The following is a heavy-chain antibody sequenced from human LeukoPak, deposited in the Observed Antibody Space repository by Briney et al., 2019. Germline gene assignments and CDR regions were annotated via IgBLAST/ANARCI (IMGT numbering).Heavy chain of an antibody. CDR1: GFTFSSYS. CDR3: ARSGGSGSYYKKGNDY. J-gene: IGHJ4*02. D-gene: IGHD3-10*01. V-gene: IGHV3-21*01. CDR2: ISSSSSYI. Sequence: GGSLRLSCAASGFTFSSYSMNWVRQAPGKGLEWVSSISSSSSYIYYADSVKGRFTISRDNAKNSLYLQMNSLRAEDTAVYYCARSGGSGSYYKKGNDYWGQGTLDTVSS.